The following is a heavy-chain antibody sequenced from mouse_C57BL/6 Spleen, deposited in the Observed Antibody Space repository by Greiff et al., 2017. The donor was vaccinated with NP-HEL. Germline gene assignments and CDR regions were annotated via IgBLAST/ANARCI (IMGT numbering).Heavy chain of an antibody. CDR2: IDPETGGT. D-gene: IGHD1-1*01. J-gene: IGHJ4*01. Sequence: QVQLQQSGAELVRPGASVTLSCKASGYTFTDYEMHWVKQTPVHGLEWIGAIDPETGGTAYNQKFKGKAILTADKSSSTAYMELRSLTSEDSAVYYGTRDYYGSRGYYAMDYWGQGTSVTVSS. V-gene: IGHV1-15*01. CDR3: TRDYYGSRGYYAMDY. CDR1: GYTFTDYE.